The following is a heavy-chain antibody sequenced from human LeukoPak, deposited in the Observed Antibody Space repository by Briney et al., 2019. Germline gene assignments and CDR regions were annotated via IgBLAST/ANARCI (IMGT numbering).Heavy chain of an antibody. D-gene: IGHD3-3*01. CDR1: GYSISSASY. V-gene: IGHV4-38-2*01. J-gene: IGHJ4*02. Sequence: SETLSLTCAVSGYSISSASYWGWIRQPPGKGLEWIGNIYLSGSPYYNPSLKSRVTISVDTSKNQFSLKLSSVTAAETAVYCCASPMSSQGYVGVVIDCGQGTLVTVSS. CDR2: IYLSGSP. CDR3: ASPMSSQGYVGVVID.